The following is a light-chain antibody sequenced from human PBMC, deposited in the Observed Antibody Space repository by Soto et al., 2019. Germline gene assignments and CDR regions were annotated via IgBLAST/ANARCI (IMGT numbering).Light chain of an antibody. CDR2: DTS. CDR3: QQRSVWPWT. Sequence: EIVLTQSPGTLSLSPGERATLSCRASQSVNNYLAWYQQKPGQAPRLLIYDTSDRASGIPARFGGSGSGTDFTLTISSLEPEDFAVFYCQQRSVWPWTFGQGTKVDNK. CDR1: QSVNNY. J-gene: IGKJ1*01. V-gene: IGKV3-11*01.